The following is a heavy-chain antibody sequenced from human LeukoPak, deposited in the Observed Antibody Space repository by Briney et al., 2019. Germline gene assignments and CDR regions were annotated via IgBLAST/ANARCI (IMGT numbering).Heavy chain of an antibody. CDR2: IYYSGST. CDR1: GGSISSYY. D-gene: IGHD3-3*02. V-gene: IGHV4-59*01. J-gene: IGHJ6*02. Sequence: SETLSLTCTVSGGSISSYYWSWIRQPPGKGLEWIGYIYYSGSTNYNPSLKSRVTISVDTSKNQFSLKLSSVTVADTAVYYCARISRFYYYYGMDVWGQGTTVTVSS. CDR3: ARISRFYYYYGMDV.